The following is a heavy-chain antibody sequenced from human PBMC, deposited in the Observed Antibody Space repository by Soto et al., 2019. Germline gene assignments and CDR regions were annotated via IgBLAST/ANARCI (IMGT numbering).Heavy chain of an antibody. CDR3: AKGDIVVVVAEYYYGMDV. D-gene: IGHD2-15*01. CDR1: GGTFSSYA. Sequence: GASVKVSCKASGGTFSSYAISWVRQAPGQGLEWMGGIIPIFGTANYAQKFQGRVTITADKSTSTAYMELSSLGSEDTAVYYCAKGDIVVVVAEYYYGMDVWGQGTTVTVSS. J-gene: IGHJ6*02. CDR2: IIPIFGTA. V-gene: IGHV1-69*06.